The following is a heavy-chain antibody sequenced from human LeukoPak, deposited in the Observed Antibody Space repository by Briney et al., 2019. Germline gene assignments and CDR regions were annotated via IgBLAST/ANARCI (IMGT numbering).Heavy chain of an antibody. CDR1: GFTFSSYS. V-gene: IGHV3-48*01. Sequence: GGSLRLSCAASGFTFSSYSMNWVRQAPGKGLEWVSYISSSSSTIYYADSVKGRFTISRDNAKNSLYLQMNSLRAEDTAVYYCARDRGSGWDYYYYMDVWGKGTTVTIPS. J-gene: IGHJ6*03. CDR3: ARDRGSGWDYYYYMDV. CDR2: ISSSSSTI. D-gene: IGHD6-19*01.